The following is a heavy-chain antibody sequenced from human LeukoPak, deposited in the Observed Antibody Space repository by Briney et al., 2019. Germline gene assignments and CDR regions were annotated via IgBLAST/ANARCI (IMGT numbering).Heavy chain of an antibody. D-gene: IGHD3-22*01. Sequence: GGSLRLSCAASGFTFSSYAMSSVRQAPGKGLEWVSAISGSGGSTYYADSVKGRFTISRDNSKNTLYLQKNSLRAEDTAVYYCAKDLYEVVRDPTFDPWGQGTLVTVSS. J-gene: IGHJ5*02. CDR1: GFTFSSYA. CDR3: AKDLYEVVRDPTFDP. V-gene: IGHV3-23*01. CDR2: ISGSGGST.